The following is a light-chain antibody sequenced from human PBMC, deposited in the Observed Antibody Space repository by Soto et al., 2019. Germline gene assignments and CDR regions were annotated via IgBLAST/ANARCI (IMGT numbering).Light chain of an antibody. CDR3: QQYYSFLRT. CDR1: QSIGNW. Sequence: DIQMTQSPSTLSASVGDRVTITCRASQSIGNWLAWYQQKPGKAPELLIYAASTLQSGVSSRFSGRGSGTDFTLTISCLQSEDFATYYCQQYYSFLRTLGQGTKVDI. J-gene: IGKJ1*01. CDR2: AAS. V-gene: IGKV1-5*01.